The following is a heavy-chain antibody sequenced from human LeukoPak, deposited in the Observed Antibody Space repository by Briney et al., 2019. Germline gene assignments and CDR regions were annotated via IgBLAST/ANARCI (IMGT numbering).Heavy chain of an antibody. Sequence: GRSLRLSCAASGFTFDDYAMHWVRQAPGKGLEWVSGISWNRGSIGYADSVKGRFTISRDNAKNSLYLQMNSLRAEDTALYYCAKDIRHGSGSYSLDYWGQGTLVTVSS. CDR1: GFTFDDYA. J-gene: IGHJ4*02. CDR2: ISWNRGSI. V-gene: IGHV3-9*01. D-gene: IGHD3-10*01. CDR3: AKDIRHGSGSYSLDY.